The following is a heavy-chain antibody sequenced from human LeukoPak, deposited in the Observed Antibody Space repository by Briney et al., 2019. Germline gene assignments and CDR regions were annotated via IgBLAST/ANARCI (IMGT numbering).Heavy chain of an antibody. CDR2: IWYDGSNK. CDR1: GFTFSSYG. Sequence: QAGGSPRLSCAASGFTFSSYGMHWVRQAPGKGLEWVAVIWYDGSNKYYADSVKGRFTISRDNSKNTLYLQMNSLRAEDTAVYYCARDDSSGYYFGPFDYWGQGTLVTVSS. D-gene: IGHD3-22*01. V-gene: IGHV3-33*01. J-gene: IGHJ4*02. CDR3: ARDDSSGYYFGPFDY.